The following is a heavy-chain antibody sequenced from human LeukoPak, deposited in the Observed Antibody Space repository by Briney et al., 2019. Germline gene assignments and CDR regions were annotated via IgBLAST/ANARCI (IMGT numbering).Heavy chain of an antibody. V-gene: IGHV3-23*01. J-gene: IGHJ4*02. CDR3: AKGYDILTGYYRGGTYYFDY. Sequence: GGSLRLSCASSGFTFSSYAMSWVRQAPGKGLEWVSTIGGTGVRTYYADSVKGRFTISRDNSKNTLYLQMNSLRAEDTAVYYCAKGYDILTGYYRGGTYYFDYWGQGTLVTVSS. D-gene: IGHD3-9*01. CDR1: GFTFSSYA. CDR2: IGGTGVRT.